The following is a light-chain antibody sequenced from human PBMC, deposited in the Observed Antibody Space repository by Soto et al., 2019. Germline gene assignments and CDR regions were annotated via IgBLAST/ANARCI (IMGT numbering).Light chain of an antibody. J-gene: IGLJ1*01. Sequence: QSALTQPRSVSGSPGQSVTISCTGTSSDVGGYNYVSWYQQHPGKAPKLMIYDVSKRPSGVPDRFSGSKSGNTASLTISGLQAEDEADYYCCSYAGSYKVIGTGTKLTVL. CDR2: DVS. V-gene: IGLV2-11*01. CDR3: CSYAGSYKV. CDR1: SSDVGGYNY.